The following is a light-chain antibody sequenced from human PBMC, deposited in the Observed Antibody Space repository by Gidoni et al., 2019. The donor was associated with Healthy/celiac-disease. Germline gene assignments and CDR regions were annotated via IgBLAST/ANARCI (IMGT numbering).Light chain of an antibody. V-gene: IGKV1-39*01. CDR2: AAS. Sequence: DIQMTQSPSSLSASVGDRVTITFRASQRCSSYLNWYQQKPGKAPKLLIYAASSVQSGVPSRCSGSGSGTDFTLTISSLQPEDFATYYCQQSYSTPPFGGGTKVEIK. CDR1: QRCSSY. CDR3: QQSYSTPP. J-gene: IGKJ4*02.